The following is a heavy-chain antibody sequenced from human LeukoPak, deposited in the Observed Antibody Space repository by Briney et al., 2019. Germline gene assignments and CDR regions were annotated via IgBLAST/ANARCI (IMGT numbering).Heavy chain of an antibody. CDR2: INYSGRT. D-gene: IGHD2-15*01. J-gene: IGHJ4*02. CDR3: ARRTGAAACDY. V-gene: IGHV4-39*01. Sequence: PSETLSLTCTVSGGSMSSSTNYWGWIRQPPGKGLEWIGSINYSGRTHYNPSLKSRVTISVDTSKNQFSLKVSSVTAADTAVYYCARRTGAAACDYWGQGTLVTVSS. CDR1: GGSMSSSTNY.